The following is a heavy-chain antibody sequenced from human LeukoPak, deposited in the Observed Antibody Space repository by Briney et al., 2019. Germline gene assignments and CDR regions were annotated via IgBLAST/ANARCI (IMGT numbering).Heavy chain of an antibody. CDR2: ISIDTGNP. J-gene: IGHJ4*02. CDR1: GYTFTVYA. CDR3: ARRGKSFDF. Sequence: ASVNVSCKTSGYTFTVYAINWVRQAPGQGLEWMGWISIDTGNPTYVQDFTGRFVFSLDTSVTTAYLQISSLKAEDTAVYYCARRGKSFDFWGQGTLVTVSS. V-gene: IGHV7-4-1*02. D-gene: IGHD3-3*01.